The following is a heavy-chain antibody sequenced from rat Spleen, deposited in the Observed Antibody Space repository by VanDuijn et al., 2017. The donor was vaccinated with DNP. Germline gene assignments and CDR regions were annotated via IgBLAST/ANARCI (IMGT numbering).Heavy chain of an antibody. Sequence: EVQLVESGGGLVQPGRSMKLSCAASGFTFSSFPMAWVRQAPTKGLEWVATISTSGGSTYYRDSVKGRFTISRDNAKSTLYLQMNSLRSEDTATYYCTRGGSAFDYWGQGVMVTVSS. CDR2: ISTSGGST. CDR1: GFTFSSFP. D-gene: IGHD5-1*01. CDR3: TRGGSAFDY. J-gene: IGHJ2*01. V-gene: IGHV5-46*01.